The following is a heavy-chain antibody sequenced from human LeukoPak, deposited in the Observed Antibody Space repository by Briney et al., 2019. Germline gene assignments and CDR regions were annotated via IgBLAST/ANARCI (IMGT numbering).Heavy chain of an antibody. J-gene: IGHJ4*02. CDR3: ARGPFYDSSGYPSR. Sequence: SETLSLTCTVSGGSINNYYWNWIRQPPGKGLEWIGYIYYSGSTSYNPSLKSRVTISVDTSKNQFSLKLSSVTAADTAVYYCARGPFYDSSGYPSRWGQGTLVTVSS. D-gene: IGHD3-22*01. CDR1: GGSINNYY. V-gene: IGHV4-59*01. CDR2: IYYSGST.